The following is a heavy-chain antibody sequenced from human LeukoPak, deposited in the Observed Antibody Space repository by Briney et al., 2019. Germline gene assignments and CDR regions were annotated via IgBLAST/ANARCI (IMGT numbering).Heavy chain of an antibody. V-gene: IGHV3-48*03. CDR1: GFTFSSYE. CDR3: AREPSGTQLFDY. CDR2: ISSSGSAK. Sequence: GGSLRLSCAASGFTFSSYEMNWVRQTPGKGLEWVSYISSSGSAKYYVDSVKGRFTISRDNAKNSLYLQMNSLRAEDTAVYYCAREPSGTQLFDYWGQGTLVTVSS. J-gene: IGHJ4*02. D-gene: IGHD1-26*01.